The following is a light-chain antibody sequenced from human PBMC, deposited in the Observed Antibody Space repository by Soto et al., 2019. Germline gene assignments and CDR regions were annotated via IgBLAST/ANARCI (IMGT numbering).Light chain of an antibody. J-gene: IGLJ3*02. Sequence: QSALTQPASVSGSPGQSITISCTGTSSDIGAYNYVGWYQQHPGQAPKLMTYDVNNRPSGVSDRFSASKSGNTASLTIAWLQAEDEADYYCSSYTSGNTVVFGGGTKLTVL. V-gene: IGLV2-14*03. CDR3: SSYTSGNTVV. CDR1: SSDIGAYNY. CDR2: DVN.